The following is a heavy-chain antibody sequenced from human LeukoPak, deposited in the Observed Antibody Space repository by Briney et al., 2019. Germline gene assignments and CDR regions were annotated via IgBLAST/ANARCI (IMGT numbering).Heavy chain of an antibody. CDR1: GYTFTGYY. CDR3: ARDKGGLGGSSLAGLIDY. D-gene: IGHD3-16*01. J-gene: IGHJ4*02. V-gene: IGHV1-2*06. Sequence: ASVKVSCKASGYTFTGYYMHWVRQAPGQGLEWMGRINPNSGGTNYAQKFQGRVTMTRDTSISTAYMEVSRLRSDDTAVYYCARDKGGLGGSSLAGLIDYWVQGTLVTVSS. CDR2: INPNSGGT.